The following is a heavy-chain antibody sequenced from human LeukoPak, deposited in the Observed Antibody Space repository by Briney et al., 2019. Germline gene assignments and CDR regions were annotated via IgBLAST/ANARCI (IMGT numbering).Heavy chain of an antibody. D-gene: IGHD3-3*01. Sequence: GASVTVSCKASGYTFTGYYVHWVRQAPGQGLEWMGWISAYNGNTNYAQKLQGRVTMTTDTSTSTAYMELRSLRSDDTAVYYCARVYDTIFGVVTTPTPYMDVWGKGTTVTVSS. V-gene: IGHV1-18*04. J-gene: IGHJ6*03. CDR3: ARVYDTIFGVVTTPTPYMDV. CDR1: GYTFTGYY. CDR2: ISAYNGNT.